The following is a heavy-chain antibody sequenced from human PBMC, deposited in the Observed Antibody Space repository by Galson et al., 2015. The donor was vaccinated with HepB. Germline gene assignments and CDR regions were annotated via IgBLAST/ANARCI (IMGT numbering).Heavy chain of an antibody. V-gene: IGHV4-39*07. Sequence: SETLSLTCTVSGGSISTSSYYWGWIRQPPGKGLEWIGSIYYSGSTYYNPSLKSRVTISVDTSKNQFSLRLSSVTAADTAVYYCARDIRGYSYGVNWFDPWGQGTLVTVSS. CDR3: ARDIRGYSYGVNWFDP. D-gene: IGHD5-18*01. CDR2: IYYSGST. CDR1: GGSISTSSYY. J-gene: IGHJ5*02.